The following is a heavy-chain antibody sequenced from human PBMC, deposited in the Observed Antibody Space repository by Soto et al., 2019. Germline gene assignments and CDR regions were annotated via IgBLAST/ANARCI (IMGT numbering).Heavy chain of an antibody. V-gene: IGHV4-61*01. J-gene: IGHJ6*02. CDR2: IYYSGTT. D-gene: IGHD2-15*01. Sequence: ETLSLTCTVSGGSITSSISSYYWSWIRLPPGKGLEWIGYIYYSGTTSYNPSLKSRVTISVDTSKNQFSLKLSSVTAAVTAVYYCARGFRVAATPRINGMDVWGQGTTVTVSS. CDR1: GGSITSSISSYY. CDR3: ARGFRVAATPRINGMDV.